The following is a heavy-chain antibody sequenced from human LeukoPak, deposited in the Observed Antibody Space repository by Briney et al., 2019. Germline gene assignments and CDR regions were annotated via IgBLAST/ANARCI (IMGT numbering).Heavy chain of an antibody. CDR1: GFTFSDYA. V-gene: IGHV3-23*01. Sequence: PGGSLRLSRAASGFTFSDYAMSWVRQAPGKGLDWVSAISGSGGSTYYADSVKGRFTISRDNSKNTLYLQMNSLRAEDTAVYYYAKIPDTSGWYEFDYWGQGTLVTVSS. CDR2: ISGSGGST. J-gene: IGHJ4*02. D-gene: IGHD6-19*01. CDR3: AKIPDTSGWYEFDY.